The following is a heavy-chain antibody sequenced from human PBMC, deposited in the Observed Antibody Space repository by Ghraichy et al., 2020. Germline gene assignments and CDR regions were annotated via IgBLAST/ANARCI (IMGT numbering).Heavy chain of an antibody. CDR1: GYSISSGYY. J-gene: IGHJ5*02. CDR3: AKEGTAAAGRRRSYNWFDP. V-gene: IGHV4-38-2*02. D-gene: IGHD6-13*01. Sequence: SETLSLTCAVSGYSISSGYYWGWIRQPPGKGLEWIGSIYHSGSTYYNPSLKSRVTISVDTSKNQFSLKLSSVTAADTAVYYCAKEGTAAAGRRRSYNWFDPWGQGTLVTVSS. CDR2: IYHSGST.